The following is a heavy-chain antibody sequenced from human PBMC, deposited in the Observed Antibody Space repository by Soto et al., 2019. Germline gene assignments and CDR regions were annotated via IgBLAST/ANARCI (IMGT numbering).Heavy chain of an antibody. CDR2: ITATGFTT. D-gene: IGHD2-8*01. J-gene: IGHJ4*02. V-gene: IGHV3-48*03. CDR3: ARGGVY. Sequence: GGSLRLSCVTSGFNFSNYDMNWVRQAPGRGMEWIAFITATGFTTFYAVSVRPRFTISRDNAQESVFLQMDSLTVEDTGIYYCARGGVYWGRGTPVTVSS. CDR1: GFNFSNYD.